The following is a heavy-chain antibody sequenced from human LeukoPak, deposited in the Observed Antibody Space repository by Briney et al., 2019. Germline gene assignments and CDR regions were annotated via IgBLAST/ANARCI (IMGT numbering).Heavy chain of an antibody. CDR2: IWYDGSNK. D-gene: IGHD3-22*01. J-gene: IGHJ4*02. V-gene: IGHV3-33*01. Sequence: PGRSLRLSCEASGLIFSRYGMHWARQAPGKGLEWVAVIWYDGSNKYYADSVKGRFTISRDNSKNTLYLQMNSLRAEDTAVYYCARDKWRENYDSSGYYDYWGQGTLVTVSS. CDR1: GLIFSRYG. CDR3: ARDKWRENYDSSGYYDY.